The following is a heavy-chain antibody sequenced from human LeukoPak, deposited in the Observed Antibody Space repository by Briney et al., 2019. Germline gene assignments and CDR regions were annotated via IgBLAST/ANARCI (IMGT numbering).Heavy chain of an antibody. J-gene: IGHJ3*02. CDR3: ARVHSSGFDAFDI. CDR2: IKQDGSEK. V-gene: IGHV3-7*01. Sequence: PGGSLGLSCAASGFTFSSYWMSWVRQAPGKGLEWVANIKQDGSEKYYVDSVKGRFTISRDNAKNSLYLQMNSLRAEDTAVYFCARVHSSGFDAFDIWGQGTMVTVSS. CDR1: GFTFSSYW. D-gene: IGHD6-19*01.